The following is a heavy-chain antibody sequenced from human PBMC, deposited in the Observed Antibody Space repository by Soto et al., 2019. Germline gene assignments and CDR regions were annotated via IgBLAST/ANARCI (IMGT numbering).Heavy chain of an antibody. CDR3: AHRRGYSYGYVGWFDP. J-gene: IGHJ5*02. V-gene: IGHV2-5*02. CDR1: GFSLTTSGVG. D-gene: IGHD5-18*01. Sequence: QITLKESGPTLVKPTQTLTLTCTFSGFSLTTSGVGVGWIRQPPGRALEWLALIYWDDDKRYSPSLRSRLTIPKHTSKNLVVLTMTNMDPVDTATYHCAHRRGYSYGYVGWFDPWGQGTLVTVSS. CDR2: IYWDDDK.